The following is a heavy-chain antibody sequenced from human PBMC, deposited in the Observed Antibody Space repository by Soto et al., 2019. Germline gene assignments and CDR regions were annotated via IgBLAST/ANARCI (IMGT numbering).Heavy chain of an antibody. CDR2: ISSSGSTI. CDR1: GFTFSSYE. J-gene: IGHJ4*02. Sequence: GPLRLSCAASGFTFSSYEMNWVRQAPGKGLEWVSYISSSGSTIYYADSVKGRFTISRDNAKNSLYLQMDSLRAEDTAVYYCARETNKLDYWGQGTLVTVSS. V-gene: IGHV3-48*03. CDR3: ARETNKLDY.